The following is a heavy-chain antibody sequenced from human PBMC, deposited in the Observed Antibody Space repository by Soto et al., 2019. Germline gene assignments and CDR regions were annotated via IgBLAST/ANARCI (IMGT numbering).Heavy chain of an antibody. V-gene: IGHV1-18*04. Sequence: QVQLVQSGAEVKKPGASVKVSCKASGYTFTSYGISWVRQAPGQGLEWMGWISAYNGNTNYAQKLQGRVTMTTDKSTSKDYMELRSLRYEDTAVYYCARGRSEAYCGGDCYSDYWGQGTLVTVSS. CDR2: ISAYNGNT. CDR3: ARGRSEAYCGGDCYSDY. D-gene: IGHD2-21*02. J-gene: IGHJ4*02. CDR1: GYTFTSYG.